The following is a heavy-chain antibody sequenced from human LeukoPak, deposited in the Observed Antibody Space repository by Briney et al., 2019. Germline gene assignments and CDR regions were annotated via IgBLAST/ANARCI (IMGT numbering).Heavy chain of an antibody. D-gene: IGHD3-22*01. Sequence: GGSLRLSCAASGFTFSSYRMNWVRQAPGKGLEWVSSISSSSSYIYYADSVKGRFTISRDNAKNSLYLQMNSLRAEDTAVYYCARTADSYDSSGYYGYWGQGTLVTVPS. J-gene: IGHJ4*02. CDR2: ISSSSSYI. CDR3: ARTADSYDSSGYYGY. V-gene: IGHV3-21*01. CDR1: GFTFSSYR.